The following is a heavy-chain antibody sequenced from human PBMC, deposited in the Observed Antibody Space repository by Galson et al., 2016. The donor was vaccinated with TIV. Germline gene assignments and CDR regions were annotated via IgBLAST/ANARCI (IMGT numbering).Heavy chain of an antibody. V-gene: IGHV3-53*01. CDR1: GFSVSNKY. CDR3: GRGGGEDYYYHGIDV. J-gene: IGHJ6*02. D-gene: IGHD2-15*01. Sequence: SLRLSCAASGFSVSNKYMTWVRQAPGKGLEWVSVVYNGGRTDYADFVKGRFTVSRDNSKNTVVLQMNNLRADDTAVYYCGRGGGEDYYYHGIDVWGQGTTVTVSS. CDR2: VYNGGRT.